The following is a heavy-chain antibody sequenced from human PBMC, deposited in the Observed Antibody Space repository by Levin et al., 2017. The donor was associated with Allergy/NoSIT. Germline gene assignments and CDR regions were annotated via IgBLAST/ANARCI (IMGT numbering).Heavy chain of an antibody. CDR3: VRGWYGMDV. J-gene: IGHJ6*02. Sequence: SGGSLRLSCIASGFTFGDYAMSWVRQAPGKGLEWVGFTRSKAYAGTTEHAASVKGRFTISRDDSKSIAYLQMNSLKTEDTAVYYCVRGWYGMDVWGQGTTVTVSS. CDR2: TRSKAYAGTT. V-gene: IGHV3-49*04. CDR1: GFTFGDYA.